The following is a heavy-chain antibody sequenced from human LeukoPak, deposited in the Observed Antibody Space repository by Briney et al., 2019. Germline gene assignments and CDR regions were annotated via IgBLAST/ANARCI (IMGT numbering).Heavy chain of an antibody. CDR2: IYHSGST. V-gene: IGHV4-4*02. Sequence: PSGTLSLTCAVSGGSISSSNWWSWVRPPPGKGLEWIGQIYHSGSTNYNPSLKSRVTISVDKSKNQFSLKLRSVTAADTAVYYCARPLSLGYCSGGSCYGRGAWFDRWGQGTLVTVSS. D-gene: IGHD2-15*01. J-gene: IGHJ5*02. CDR3: ARPLSLGYCSGGSCYGRGAWFDR. CDR1: GGSISSSNW.